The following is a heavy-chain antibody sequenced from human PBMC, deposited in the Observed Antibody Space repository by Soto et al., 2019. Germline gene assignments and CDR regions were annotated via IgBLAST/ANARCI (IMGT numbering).Heavy chain of an antibody. CDR3: ARDSEYYGSGSFYYYYGMDV. CDR1: GGSISSYY. J-gene: IGHJ6*02. V-gene: IGHV4-59*01. CDR2: IYYSGST. D-gene: IGHD3-10*01. Sequence: PSDTLSLTCTVSGGSISSYYWSWIRQPPGKGLEWIGYIYYSGSTNYNPSLKSRVTISVDTSKNQFSLKLSSVTAADTAVYYCARDSEYYGSGSFYYYYGMDVWGQGTTVTVSS.